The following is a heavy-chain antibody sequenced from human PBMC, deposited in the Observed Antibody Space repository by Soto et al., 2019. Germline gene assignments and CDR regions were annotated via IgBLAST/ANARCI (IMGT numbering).Heavy chain of an antibody. D-gene: IGHD2-2*01. CDR2: IYYSGST. CDR3: AITRDTQRCTFCAVDV. J-gene: IGHJ6*01. CDR1: GASFSSPTYY. V-gene: IGHV4-61*01. Sequence: PSETPSLTFTVSGASFSSPTYYWNWIRQPPGKPLEWIGYIYYSGSTNYNPSLKSRVTISLDTSNDQFSLNLRAVTAADTAVYYCAITRDTQRCTFCAVDVLGPGTLVT.